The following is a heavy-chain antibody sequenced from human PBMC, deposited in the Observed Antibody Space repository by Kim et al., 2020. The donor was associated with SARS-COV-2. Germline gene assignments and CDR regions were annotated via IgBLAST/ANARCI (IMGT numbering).Heavy chain of an antibody. V-gene: IGHV3-53*01. CDR1: GFTVSSNY. J-gene: IGHJ4*02. D-gene: IGHD3-10*01. Sequence: GGSLRLSCAASGFTVSSNYMSWVRQAPGKGLEWVSVIYSGGSTYYADSVKGRFTISRDNSKNTLYLQMNSLRAEDTAVYYCARDQVVRGVIYFDYWGQGTLVTVSS. CDR3: ARDQVVRGVIYFDY. CDR2: IYSGGST.